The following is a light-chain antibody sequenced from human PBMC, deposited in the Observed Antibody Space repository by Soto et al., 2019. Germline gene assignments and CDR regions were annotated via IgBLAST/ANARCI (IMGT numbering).Light chain of an antibody. V-gene: IGLV1-40*01. CDR3: QSYDSSLSVV. J-gene: IGLJ2*01. CDR2: GNS. CDR1: SSNIGAGYD. Sequence: QSVLTQPTSVSGAPGQRVTISCTGSSSNIGAGYDVHWYQQLPGTAPKLLIYGNSNRPSGVPDRFSGSKSGNSASLAITGLQAEDEADYYCQSYDSSLSVVFGGGTKLTVL.